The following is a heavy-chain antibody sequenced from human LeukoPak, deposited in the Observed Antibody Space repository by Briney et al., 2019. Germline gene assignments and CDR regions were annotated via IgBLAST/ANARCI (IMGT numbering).Heavy chain of an antibody. CDR3: ARGQYYYGSGSSPFDY. Sequence: SETLSLTCAVSGGSISSGGYSWSWIRQPPGKGLEWIGYIYHSGSTYYNPPLKSRVTISVDRSKNQFSLKLSSVTAADTAVYYCARGQYYYGSGSSPFDYWGQGTLVTVSS. CDR2: IYHSGST. V-gene: IGHV4-30-2*01. J-gene: IGHJ4*02. CDR1: GGSISSGGYS. D-gene: IGHD3-10*01.